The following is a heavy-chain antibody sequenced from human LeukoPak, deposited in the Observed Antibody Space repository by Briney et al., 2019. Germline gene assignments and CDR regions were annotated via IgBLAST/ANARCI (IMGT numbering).Heavy chain of an antibody. CDR1: GFTVSSNY. Sequence: GGSLRLSCAASGFTVSSNYMSWVRQAPGKGLEWVSVIYSGGSTYYADSVKSRFTISRDNSKNTLYLQMNSLRAEDTAVYYCARVLWELLAFDIWGQGTMVTVSS. J-gene: IGHJ3*02. D-gene: IGHD1-26*01. CDR3: ARVLWELLAFDI. CDR2: IYSGGST. V-gene: IGHV3-53*01.